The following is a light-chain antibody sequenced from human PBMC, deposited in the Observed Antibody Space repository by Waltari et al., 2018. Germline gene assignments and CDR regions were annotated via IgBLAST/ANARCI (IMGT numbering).Light chain of an antibody. CDR1: HLGSYS. J-gene: IGLJ1*01. V-gene: IGLV3-21*04. CDR3: HVWHAHFDPGV. Sequence: SYVLTQPPSVSVAPGETASITCGGDHLGSYSVHWYQQKPGQAPLLIIFYDSDRPSGIPARFSGSNSGNTATLTITSVEAGDEARYYCHVWHAHFDPGVFGTGTEVTVL. CDR2: YDS.